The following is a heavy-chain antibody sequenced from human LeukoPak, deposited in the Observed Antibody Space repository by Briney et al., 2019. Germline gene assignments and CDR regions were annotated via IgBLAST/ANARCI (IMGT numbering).Heavy chain of an antibody. D-gene: IGHD4-17*01. V-gene: IGHV3-74*01. CDR2: INSDGSST. CDR1: GFTFSSYW. CDR3: ARTPRVTTVDYYYYGMDV. J-gene: IGHJ6*02. Sequence: GSLRLSCAASGFTFSSYWMHWVRQAPGKGLVWVSRINSDGSSTSYADSVKGRFTISRDNAKNTLYLQMNSLRAEDTAVYYCARTPRVTTVDYYYYGMDVWGQGTTVTVSS.